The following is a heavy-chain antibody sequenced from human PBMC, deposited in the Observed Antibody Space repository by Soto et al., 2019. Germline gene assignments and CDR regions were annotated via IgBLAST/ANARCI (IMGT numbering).Heavy chain of an antibody. J-gene: IGHJ4*02. Sequence: VELLESGGALVQPGGSLRLSCAASGFTFSSYAMSWVRQAPGKGLEWVAVISYDGISKYYADSVEGRFTISRDNSKNKLYLQMNSLRAEDTAVYYCAKDKRSVVTGMVDYWGQGTLVTVSS. CDR2: ISYDGISK. V-gene: IGHV3-30*18. CDR3: AKDKRSVVTGMVDY. CDR1: GFTFSSYA. D-gene: IGHD2-21*02.